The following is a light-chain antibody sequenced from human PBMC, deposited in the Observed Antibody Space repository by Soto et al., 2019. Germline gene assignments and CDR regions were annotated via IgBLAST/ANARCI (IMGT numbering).Light chain of an antibody. CDR2: DVK. V-gene: IGLV2-11*01. CDR3: CSYAGDYPFV. CDR1: SSDVGGYNY. J-gene: IGLJ1*01. Sequence: QSALTQPRSVSGSPGQSVTLSCTGTSSDVGGYNYVTWYQQYPGKAPKVMIYDVKTRPSGVPDRFSGSKSGNTASLTISGLQAEDEADYYCCSYAGDYPFVFGTGTKLTVL.